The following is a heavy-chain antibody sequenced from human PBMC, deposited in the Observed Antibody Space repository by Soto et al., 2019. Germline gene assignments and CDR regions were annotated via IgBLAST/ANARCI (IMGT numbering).Heavy chain of an antibody. V-gene: IGHV1-69*02. J-gene: IGHJ3*02. CDR2: IIPILGIA. Sequence: QVQLVQSGAEVKKPGSSVKVSCKASGGTFSSYTISWVRQAPGQGLEWMGRIIPILGIANYAQKFQGRVTITADKSTSTAYMELSSLRSEDTAVYYCARQSVVVADDAFDIWGQGTMVTVSS. D-gene: IGHD2-15*01. CDR1: GGTFSSYT. CDR3: ARQSVVVADDAFDI.